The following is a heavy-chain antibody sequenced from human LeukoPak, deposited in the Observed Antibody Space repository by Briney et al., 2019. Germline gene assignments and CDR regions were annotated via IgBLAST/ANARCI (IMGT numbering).Heavy chain of an antibody. CDR3: AIHPTSMTRVTKGWFDP. J-gene: IGHJ5*02. Sequence: SETLSLTSTVSGGSITSYYWSWIRQPPGKGLLWMGYIYYTGSTNYNPSLKSRVTISVDTSKNQFSLKLTSVTAADTAVYYCAIHPTSMTRVTKGWFDPWGQGTLVTVSS. D-gene: IGHD4-17*01. V-gene: IGHV4-59*01. CDR2: IYYTGST. CDR1: GGSITSYY.